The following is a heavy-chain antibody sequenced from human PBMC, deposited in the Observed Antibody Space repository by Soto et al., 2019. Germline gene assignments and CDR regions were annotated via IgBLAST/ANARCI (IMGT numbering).Heavy chain of an antibody. D-gene: IGHD2-15*01. CDR3: ARAIGYCSGGSCPHTYYYMDV. CDR1: GYTFTGYY. J-gene: IGHJ6*02. Sequence: QVQLVQSGAEVKKPGASVKVSCKASGYTFTGYYMHWVRQAPGQGLEWMGWINPNSGGTNYAQKFQGWVTMTRDTAISTACMERSRLTSDDTAVYYCARAIGYCSGGSCPHTYYYMDVWGQGTTVTVSS. CDR2: INPNSGGT. V-gene: IGHV1-2*04.